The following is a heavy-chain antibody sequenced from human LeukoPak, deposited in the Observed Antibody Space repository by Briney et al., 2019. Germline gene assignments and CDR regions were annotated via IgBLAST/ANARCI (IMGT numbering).Heavy chain of an antibody. J-gene: IGHJ6*03. Sequence: GGSLRLSCAASGFTFSGFGMSWVRQAPGKGLEWVSGISGGPVTTSYADSVMGRFTISRDNSKNMLYLQMNSLRAEDTAVYYCAKDRRWFGESPSIRSSYYMDVWGKGTTVTISS. D-gene: IGHD3-10*01. CDR2: ISGGPVTT. CDR1: GFTFSGFG. V-gene: IGHV3-23*01. CDR3: AKDRRWFGESPSIRSSYYMDV.